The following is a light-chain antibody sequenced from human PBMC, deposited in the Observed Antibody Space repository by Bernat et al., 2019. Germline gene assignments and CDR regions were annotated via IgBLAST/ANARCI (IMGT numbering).Light chain of an antibody. J-gene: IGKJ3*01. CDR2: KAS. CDR3: QQYDDYPLT. Sequence: DIQMTQSPSTLSASVGDRVIITCRVSQSISSWLAWYQQKPGKAPKLLIYKASSLESGVPSRFSGTGSVTEFTLSISSLQPDDFATYYCQQYDDYPLTFGPGTKVDVK. V-gene: IGKV1-5*03. CDR1: QSISSW.